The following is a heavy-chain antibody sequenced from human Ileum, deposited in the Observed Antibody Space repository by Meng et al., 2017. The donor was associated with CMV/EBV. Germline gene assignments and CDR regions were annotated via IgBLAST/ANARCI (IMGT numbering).Heavy chain of an antibody. CDR3: ASIWGIAVRPLDS. J-gene: IGHJ4*02. CDR2: IRDRWIT. CDR1: GGSISSCHYY. V-gene: IGHV4-30-4*01. Sequence: LQHSVLWFVVPQQAIAPSSAVSGGSISSCHYYWSWIRQTPGKDLEWIGHIRDRWITNYTPSRKGPASISVDTSKNQFSLKLSSLTAADTTVYYCASIWGIAVRPLDSWGQGTLVTVSS. D-gene: IGHD6-6*01.